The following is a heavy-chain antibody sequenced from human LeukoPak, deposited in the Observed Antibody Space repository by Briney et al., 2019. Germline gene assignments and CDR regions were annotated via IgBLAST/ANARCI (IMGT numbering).Heavy chain of an antibody. D-gene: IGHD5-12*01. CDR1: EFSVGSNY. J-gene: IGHJ4*02. CDR3: AGERGGYGFY. V-gene: IGHV3-66*01. CDR2: IYSGGST. Sequence: PGGSLRLSCAASEFSVGSNYMTWVRQAPGKGLEWVSLIYSGGSTYYADSVKGRFTISRDNSKNTLYLQMNSLRGDDTAMYYCAGERGGYGFYWGQGTLVTVSS.